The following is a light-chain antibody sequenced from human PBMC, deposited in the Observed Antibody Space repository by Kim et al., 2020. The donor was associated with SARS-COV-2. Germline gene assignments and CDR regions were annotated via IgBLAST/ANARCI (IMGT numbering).Light chain of an antibody. CDR2: DAS. Sequence: PGERATPSCRASQSVSSYLAWYQQKPGQAPRRLIYDASNRATGIPARFSGSGSGTDFTLTISSLEPEDFAVYYGQQRSNWPRALTFGGGTKVDIK. CDR3: QQRSNWPRALT. CDR1: QSVSSY. V-gene: IGKV3-11*01. J-gene: IGKJ4*01.